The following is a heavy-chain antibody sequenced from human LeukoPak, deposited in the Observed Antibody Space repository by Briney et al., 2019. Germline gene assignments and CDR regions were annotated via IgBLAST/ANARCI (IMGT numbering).Heavy chain of an antibody. D-gene: IGHD6-13*01. CDR2: ISDNGGNT. CDR1: GFTFPNYV. CDR3: AKDRRAAAGTFDY. V-gene: IGHV3-23*01. Sequence: GGSLRLSCAASGFTFPNYVMSWVRQAPGKGLEWVSSISDNGGNTYYADSVKGRFTISRDNSKNTLYLQMNSLRVEDAAVYYCAKDRRAAAGTFDYWGQGTLVTVSS. J-gene: IGHJ4*02.